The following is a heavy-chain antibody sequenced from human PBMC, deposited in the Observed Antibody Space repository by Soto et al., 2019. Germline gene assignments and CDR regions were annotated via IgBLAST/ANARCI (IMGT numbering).Heavy chain of an antibody. J-gene: IGHJ4*02. V-gene: IGHV3-15*01. CDR3: ATDRCASPVDS. Sequence: GGSLRLSCAASGFTFSNAWMIWVRQAPGKGLEWLGRIRSKTSGGAADYSAPVEGRFTISRDDSKNTLYLQMNSLKTEETAIYYCATDRCASPVDSGGQGT. CDR2: IRSKTSGGAA. CDR1: GFTFSNAW.